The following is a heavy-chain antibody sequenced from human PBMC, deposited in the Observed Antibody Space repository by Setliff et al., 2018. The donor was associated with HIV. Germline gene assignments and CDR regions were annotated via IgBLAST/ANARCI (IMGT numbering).Heavy chain of an antibody. Sequence: LSLTCAVSGGSINGSNWWSWVRQPPGKGLEWIGEIYHTGSTNYNPSLMSRVTISVDKSKNQFSLKLSSVTAADAAVYYCATVTMVRLIGVYHMDVWGKGTPVTVSS. V-gene: IGHV4-4*02. CDR1: GGSINGSNW. CDR3: ATVTMVRLIGVYHMDV. J-gene: IGHJ6*03. CDR2: IYHTGST. D-gene: IGHD3-10*01.